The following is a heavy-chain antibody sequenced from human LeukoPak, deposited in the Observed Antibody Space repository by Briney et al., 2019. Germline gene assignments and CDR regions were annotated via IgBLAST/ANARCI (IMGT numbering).Heavy chain of an antibody. Sequence: SETLSLTCAVSGVSISTDGWWNWVRQSPEKGLEWIGEIYHSGSNNYNPSLKGRVTLSVDKSRNQFSLKLTSVTAADTAVYYCAKDYDVWGQGTTVTVSS. CDR1: GVSISTDGW. V-gene: IGHV4-4*02. CDR2: IYHSGSN. CDR3: AKDYDV. J-gene: IGHJ6*02.